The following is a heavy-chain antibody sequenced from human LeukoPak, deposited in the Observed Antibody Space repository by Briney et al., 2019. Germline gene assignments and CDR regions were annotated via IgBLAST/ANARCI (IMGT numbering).Heavy chain of an antibody. J-gene: IGHJ4*02. D-gene: IGHD2-15*01. CDR2: ISGSGGST. Sequence: GGSLRLSCAASGFTFSSYAMSWVRQAPGKGLEWVSAISGSGGSTYYADSVKGRFTISRDNDKNSLYLQMNSLRAEDTAVYYCARGGPYCSGGSCYPHYWGQGTLVTVSS. V-gene: IGHV3-23*01. CDR3: ARGGPYCSGGSCYPHY. CDR1: GFTFSSYA.